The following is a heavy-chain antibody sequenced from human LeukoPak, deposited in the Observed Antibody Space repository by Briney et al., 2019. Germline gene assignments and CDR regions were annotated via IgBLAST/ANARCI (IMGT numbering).Heavy chain of an antibody. V-gene: IGHV1-8*01. CDR1: GYTFTSYD. Sequence: ASVKVSCKASGYTFTSYDINWVRQATGQGLEWMGWMNPNSGNTGYAQKFQGRVTMTRNTSISTAYMELSSLRSEDPAVYYCARAQEYCGGDCHSELWGQGTLVTVSS. CDR2: MNPNSGNT. D-gene: IGHD2-21*02. CDR3: ARAQEYCGGDCHSEL. J-gene: IGHJ4*02.